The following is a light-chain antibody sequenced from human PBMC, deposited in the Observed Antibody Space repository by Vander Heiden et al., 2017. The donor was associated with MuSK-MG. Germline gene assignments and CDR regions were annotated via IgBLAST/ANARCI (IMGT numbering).Light chain of an antibody. J-gene: IGKJ2*01. CDR3: QHDRSSHF. CDR1: QSISSNF. V-gene: IGKV3-20*01. Sequence: IVLTQPPGTLSLSPGERSTLSCRARQSISSNFLGWYQHRPGQAPRLLIYAASSSASGIPDRFSGSGSGTDFTLTSSRREEEDFAVYYWQHDRSSHFFGQGTKLEIK. CDR2: AAS.